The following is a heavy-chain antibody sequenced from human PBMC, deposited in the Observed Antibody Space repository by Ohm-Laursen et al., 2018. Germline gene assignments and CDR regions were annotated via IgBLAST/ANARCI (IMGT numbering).Heavy chain of an antibody. Sequence: GTLSLTCSASGFTVGNNYMSWVRQAPGKGLEWVSFIYSGGSTYYADSVKGRFTISRDNSKNTLYLQMNSLRAEDTAVYYCARGPSGTATIGRGQGTLFTVSS. CDR3: ARGPSGTATIG. J-gene: IGHJ4*02. CDR1: GFTVGNNY. V-gene: IGHV3-66*01. CDR2: IYSGGST. D-gene: IGHD5-24*01.